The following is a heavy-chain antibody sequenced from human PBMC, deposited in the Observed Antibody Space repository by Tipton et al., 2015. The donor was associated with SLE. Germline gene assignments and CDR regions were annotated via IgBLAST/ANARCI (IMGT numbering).Heavy chain of an antibody. CDR1: GFTVSSNY. Sequence: SLRLSCAASGFTVSSNYMSWVRQAPGKGLEWVSGISWNSGSIGYADSVKGRFTISRDNAKNSLYLQMNSLRAEDTALYYCAKDVGSQSRYAFDIWGQGTMVTVSS. J-gene: IGHJ3*02. D-gene: IGHD1-1*01. V-gene: IGHV3-9*01. CDR2: ISWNSGSI. CDR3: AKDVGSQSRYAFDI.